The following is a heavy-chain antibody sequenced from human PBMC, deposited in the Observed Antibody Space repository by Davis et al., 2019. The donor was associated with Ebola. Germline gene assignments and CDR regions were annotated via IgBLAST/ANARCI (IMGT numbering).Heavy chain of an antibody. CDR3: ARRLDAFDV. Sequence: GGSLRLSCAASGFTFTDYYRSCIRQAPGTGLERVSHIGCCGSSGFYADSVKGRFTISRDNSKNSLYLQMDSLRAEDTAVYYCARRLDAFDVWGQGTVVSVS. D-gene: IGHD6-25*01. CDR1: GFTFTDYY. J-gene: IGHJ3*01. CDR2: IGCCGSSG. V-gene: IGHV3-11*01.